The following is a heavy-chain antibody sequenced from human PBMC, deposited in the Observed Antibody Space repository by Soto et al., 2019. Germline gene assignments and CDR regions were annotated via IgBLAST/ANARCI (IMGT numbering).Heavy chain of an antibody. CDR3: ARSPRILELGRFFDY. CDR2: IIPIFGTA. Sequence: VKVSCKASGGTFSSYAISWVRQAPGQGLEWMGGIIPIFGTANYAQKFQGRVTITADESTSTAYMELSSLRSEDTAVYYCARSPRILELGRFFDYWGQGTLVTVYS. CDR1: GGTFSSYA. J-gene: IGHJ4*02. V-gene: IGHV1-69*13. D-gene: IGHD1-7*01.